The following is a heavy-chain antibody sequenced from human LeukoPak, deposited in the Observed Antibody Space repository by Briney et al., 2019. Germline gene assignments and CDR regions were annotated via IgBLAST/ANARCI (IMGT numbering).Heavy chain of an antibody. V-gene: IGHV1-18*01. J-gene: IGHJ6*02. D-gene: IGHD6-13*01. CDR2: ISAYSGNT. CDR3: ARGSSSSASYYYYYYGMDV. Sequence: GASVKVSCKASGYTFTSYGISWVRPAPGQGLEWMGWISAYSGNTNYAQKLQGRVTMTTDTSTSTAYMELRSLRSDDTAVYYCARGSSSSASYYYYYYGMDVWGQGTTVTVSS. CDR1: GYTFTSYG.